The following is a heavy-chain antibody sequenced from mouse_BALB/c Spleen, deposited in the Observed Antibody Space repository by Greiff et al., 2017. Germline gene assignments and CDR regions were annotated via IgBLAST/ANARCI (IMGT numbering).Heavy chain of an antibody. V-gene: IGHV1S81*02. CDR2: INPSNGGT. CDR3: TRGGYYGYVNY. J-gene: IGHJ2*01. CDR1: GYTFTSYY. D-gene: IGHD1-2*01. Sequence: VQGVESGAELVKPGASVKLSCKASGYTFTSYYMYWVKQRPGQGLEWIGEINPSNGGTNFNEKFKSKATLTVDKSSSTAYMQLSSLTSEDSAVYDCTRGGYYGYVNYWGQGTTLTVSS.